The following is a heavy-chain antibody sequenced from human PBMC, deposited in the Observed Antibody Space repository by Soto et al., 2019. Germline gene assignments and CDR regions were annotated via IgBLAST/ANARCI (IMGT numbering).Heavy chain of an antibody. D-gene: IGHD2-2*01. CDR3: ARVCWYQLLCVGDAFDI. Sequence: QVQLVQYGAEVKKPGASVKVSCKASGYTLTSYGISWVRQAPGQGLEWMGWISAYNGNTNYDQKVQARVTMTTDTSTSTAYMELMSLRSDDTAVYYCARVCWYQLLCVGDAFDIWGQGTMVTVSS. V-gene: IGHV1-18*01. CDR1: GYTLTSYG. CDR2: ISAYNGNT. J-gene: IGHJ3*02.